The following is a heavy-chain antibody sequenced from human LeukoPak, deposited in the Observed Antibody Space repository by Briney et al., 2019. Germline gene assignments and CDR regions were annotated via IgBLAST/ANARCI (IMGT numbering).Heavy chain of an antibody. CDR1: GGSISSGSYY. CDR3: ARSALAVHYYYYYYMNV. V-gene: IGHV4-61*02. CDR2: IYTSGST. D-gene: IGHD6-19*01. Sequence: SETLSLTCTVSGGSISSGSYYWSWIRQPAGKGLEWIGRIYTSGSTNYNPSLKSRVTISVDTSKNQFSLKLSFVTAADTAVYYFARSALAVHYYYYYYMNVWGKGTTVTVSS. J-gene: IGHJ6*03.